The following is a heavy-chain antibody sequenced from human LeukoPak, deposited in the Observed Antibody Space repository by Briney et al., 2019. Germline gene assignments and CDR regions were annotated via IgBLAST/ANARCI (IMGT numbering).Heavy chain of an antibody. CDR2: IIPIFGTA. CDR1: GGTFSSYA. Sequence: ASVKVSCKASGGTFSSYAISWVRQAPGQGLEWMGGIIPIFGTANYAQKFQGRVTITADESTSTTYLELGSLRSEDTAVYYCARGGSSWFAPDWGQGTLVTVSS. J-gene: IGHJ4*02. D-gene: IGHD6-13*01. CDR3: ARGGSSWFAPD. V-gene: IGHV1-69*01.